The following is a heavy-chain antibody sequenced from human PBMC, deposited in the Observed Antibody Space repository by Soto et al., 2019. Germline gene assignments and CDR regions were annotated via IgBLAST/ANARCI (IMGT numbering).Heavy chain of an antibody. J-gene: IGHJ4*02. CDR1: GYTFTSYY. Sequence: ASVKVSFKASGYTFTSYYMHWVRQAPGQGLEWMGIINPSGGSTIYAQKFQGRVTMTRDTSTSTVYMELSSLRSEDTAVYYCARDQMEPASYFDYWGQGTLVTVSS. CDR3: ARDQMEPASYFDY. D-gene: IGHD1-1*01. CDR2: INPSGGST. V-gene: IGHV1-46*01.